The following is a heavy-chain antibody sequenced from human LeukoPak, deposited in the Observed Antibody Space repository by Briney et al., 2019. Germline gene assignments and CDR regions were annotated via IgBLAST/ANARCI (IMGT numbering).Heavy chain of an antibody. J-gene: IGHJ4*02. D-gene: IGHD4-17*01. CDR3: ARGFPTTVTTYRGGYFDY. V-gene: IGHV4-34*01. Sequence: SETLSLTCAAYGGSFSGYYWSWIRQPPGKGLEWIGEINHSGSTNYNPSLKSRVTISVDTSKNQFSLKLSSVSAADTAVYYWARGFPTTVTTYRGGYFDYWGQGTLVTVSS. CDR2: INHSGST. CDR1: GGSFSGYY.